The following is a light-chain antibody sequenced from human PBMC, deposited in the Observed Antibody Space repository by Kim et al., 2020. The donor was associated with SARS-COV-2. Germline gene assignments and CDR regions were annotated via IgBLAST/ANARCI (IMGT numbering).Light chain of an antibody. Sequence: SASVGDRVTITCRESQGISNYLAWYQQKPGEVPKLLIYAASTLQSGVPSRFSGSGSGTDCTLTISSLQPEDVATYYCQKYNSATLTFGGGTKLEI. CDR2: AAS. J-gene: IGKJ4*01. V-gene: IGKV1-27*01. CDR3: QKYNSATLT. CDR1: QGISNY.